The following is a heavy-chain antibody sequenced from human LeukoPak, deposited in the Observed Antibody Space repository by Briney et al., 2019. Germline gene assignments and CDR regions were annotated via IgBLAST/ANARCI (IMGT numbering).Heavy chain of an antibody. V-gene: IGHV1-18*01. J-gene: IGHJ4*02. CDR2: ISAYNGNT. CDR3: ARSYNYYDSSGYYYYFDY. Sequence: GASVKVSCKASGYTFNSYGISWVRQAPGQGLEWMGWISAYNGNTNYAQKFQGRVTMTTDTSTSTAYMELRSLRSDDTAVYYCARSYNYYDSSGYYYYFDYWGQGTLVSVSS. CDR1: GYTFNSYG. D-gene: IGHD3-22*01.